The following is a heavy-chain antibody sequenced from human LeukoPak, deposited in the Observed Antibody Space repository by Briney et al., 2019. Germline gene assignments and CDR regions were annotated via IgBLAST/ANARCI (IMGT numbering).Heavy chain of an antibody. V-gene: IGHV3-23*01. J-gene: IGHJ6*02. CDR3: AKPHCSSTSCYGDYYYYGMDV. Sequence: GGSLRLSCAASGFTFGSYAMGWVRQAPGQGLEWVSAISGSGGSTYYADSVKGRFTISRDNSKNTLYLQMNSLRAEDTAVYYCAKPHCSSTSCYGDYYYYGMDVWGQGTTVTVSS. D-gene: IGHD2-2*01. CDR1: GFTFGSYA. CDR2: ISGSGGST.